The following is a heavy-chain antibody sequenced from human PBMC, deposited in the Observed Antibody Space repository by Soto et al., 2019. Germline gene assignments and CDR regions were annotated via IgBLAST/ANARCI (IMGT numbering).Heavy chain of an antibody. CDR1: GGSISSSSYY. Sequence: PSETLSLTCTVSGGSISSSSYYWGWIRQPPGKGLEWIGSIYYSGSTYYNPSLKSRVTISVDTSKNQFSLKLSSVTAADTAVYYCARLPYYDILTGYYKLNWFDPWGQGTLVTVSS. CDR3: ARLPYYDILTGYYKLNWFDP. V-gene: IGHV4-39*01. J-gene: IGHJ5*02. D-gene: IGHD3-9*01. CDR2: IYYSGST.